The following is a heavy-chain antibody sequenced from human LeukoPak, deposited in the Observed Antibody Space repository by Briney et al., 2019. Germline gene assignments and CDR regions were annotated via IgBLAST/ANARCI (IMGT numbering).Heavy chain of an antibody. CDR2: ISSSGSTI. Sequence: GGSLRLSCAAPGFTFSSYAMSWIRQAPGKGLEWVSYISSSGSTIYYADSVKGRFTISRDNAKNSLYLQMNSLRAEDTAVYYCARDTPARRYYFDYRGQGTLVTVSS. CDR1: GFTFSSYA. V-gene: IGHV3-11*01. D-gene: IGHD4-17*01. CDR3: ARDTPARRYYFDY. J-gene: IGHJ4*02.